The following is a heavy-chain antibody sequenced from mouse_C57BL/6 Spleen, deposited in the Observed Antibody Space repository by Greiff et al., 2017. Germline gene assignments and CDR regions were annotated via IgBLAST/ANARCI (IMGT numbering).Heavy chain of an antibody. V-gene: IGHV1-55*01. CDR1: GYTFTSYW. J-gene: IGHJ2*01. D-gene: IGHD2-4*01. CDR3: ARSCDYVPDY. CDR2: IYPGSGST. Sequence: QVQLQQPGAELVKPGASVKMSCKASGYTFTSYWITWVKQRPGQGLEWIGDIYPGSGSTNYNEKFKSKATLTLDTSSSTAYMHLSSLTSEDSAVYYCARSCDYVPDYWGQGTTLTVSS.